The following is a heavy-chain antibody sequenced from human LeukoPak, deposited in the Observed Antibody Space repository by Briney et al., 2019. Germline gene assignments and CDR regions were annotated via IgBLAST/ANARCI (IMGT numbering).Heavy chain of an antibody. Sequence: SGGSLRLSCAASGFTVSSNDMSWVRQAPGKGLEWVSDIYGGGNTYYADSVKGRFTISRDNSKNTLYLQMNSLRAEDTAVYYCARGMITMVRGVIMSSYYYYGMDVWGQGTTVTVSS. D-gene: IGHD3-10*01. J-gene: IGHJ6*02. CDR2: IYGGGNT. CDR3: ARGMITMVRGVIMSSYYYYGMDV. V-gene: IGHV3-53*01. CDR1: GFTVSSND.